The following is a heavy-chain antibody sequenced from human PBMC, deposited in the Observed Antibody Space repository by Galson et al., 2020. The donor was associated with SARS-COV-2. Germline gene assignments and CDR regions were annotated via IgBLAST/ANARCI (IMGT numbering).Heavy chain of an antibody. J-gene: IGHJ6*02. CDR2: MNPNSGNT. V-gene: IGHV1-8*01. Sequence: ASVKVSCKASGYTFTSYDINWVRQATGQGLEWMGWMNPNSGNTGYAQKFQGRVTMTRNTSISTAYMELSSLRSEDTAVYYCARGKRGITMIVVVKSYYYYGMDVWGQGTTVTVSS. D-gene: IGHD3-22*01. CDR3: ARGKRGITMIVVVKSYYYYGMDV. CDR1: GYTFTSYD.